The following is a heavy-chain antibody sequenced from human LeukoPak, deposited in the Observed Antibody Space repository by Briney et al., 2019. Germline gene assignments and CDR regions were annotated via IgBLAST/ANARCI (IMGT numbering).Heavy chain of an antibody. Sequence: GGSLRLPCAASGFTFSSYAMSWVRQAPGKGLEWVSAISGSGGSTYYVDSVKGRFTISRDNSKNTLYLQMNSLRAEDTAVYYCAKDLRGYSGYDLKDYWGQGTLVTVSS. D-gene: IGHD5-12*01. J-gene: IGHJ4*02. CDR2: ISGSGGST. CDR3: AKDLRGYSGYDLKDY. V-gene: IGHV3-23*01. CDR1: GFTFSSYA.